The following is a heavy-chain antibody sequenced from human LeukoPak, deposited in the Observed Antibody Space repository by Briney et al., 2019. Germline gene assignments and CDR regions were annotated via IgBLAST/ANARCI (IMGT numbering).Heavy chain of an antibody. V-gene: IGHV3-30*18. CDR1: GFTFSSYG. CDR2: ISYDGSSK. Sequence: GGSLRLSCAASGFTFSSYGMHWVRQAPGKGLEWVAVISYDGSSKYYADSVKGRFTISRDNSKNTLYLQMNSLRAEDTAVYYCAKGQAVAGSYYFDYWGQGTLVTVSS. J-gene: IGHJ4*02. CDR3: AKGQAVAGSYYFDY. D-gene: IGHD6-19*01.